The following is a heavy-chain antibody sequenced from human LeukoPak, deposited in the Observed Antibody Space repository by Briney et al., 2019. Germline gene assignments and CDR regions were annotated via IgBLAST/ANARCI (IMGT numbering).Heavy chain of an antibody. CDR3: ARDRGRRGITMRSDAFDI. J-gene: IGHJ3*02. D-gene: IGHD3-22*01. CDR2: ISYDGSNK. CDR1: GFTFSTYA. V-gene: IGHV3-30*04. Sequence: GGSLRLSCAASGFTFSTYAMHWVRQAPGKGLEWVAIISYDGSNKYYADSVKGRFTISRDNSKNTLYLQMNSLRAEDTAVYYCARDRGRRGITMRSDAFDIWGQGTMVTVSS.